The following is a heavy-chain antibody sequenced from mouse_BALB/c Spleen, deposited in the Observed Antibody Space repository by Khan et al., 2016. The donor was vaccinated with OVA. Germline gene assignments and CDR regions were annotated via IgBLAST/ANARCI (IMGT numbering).Heavy chain of an antibody. V-gene: IGHV7-3*02. D-gene: IGHD2-1*01. Sequence: EVELVESGGGLVQPGGSLRLSCATSGFTFTDYYMSWVRPSPGKALEWLGFIRNKANGYTTEDSASVKGRFTISRDNSQSILYLQMNTLRSEDSATYYCARDTNYDIYWYLDVWGAGTTVTVSS. CDR3: ARDTNYDIYWYLDV. J-gene: IGHJ1*01. CDR1: GFTFTDYY. CDR2: IRNKANGYTT.